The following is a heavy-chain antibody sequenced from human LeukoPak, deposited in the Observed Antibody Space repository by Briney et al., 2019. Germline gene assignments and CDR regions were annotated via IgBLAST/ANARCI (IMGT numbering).Heavy chain of an antibody. CDR1: GFTFSSYA. Sequence: GGSLRLSCAASGFTFSSYAMSWVRQAPGKGLEWVSAISGSGGSTYYADSVKGRFTISRDNSKNTLYLQMNSLRVEDTAIYYCAFPAHHWLVRGAFDIWGQGTVVTVSS. V-gene: IGHV3-23*01. D-gene: IGHD6-19*01. CDR3: AFPAHHWLVRGAFDI. J-gene: IGHJ3*02. CDR2: ISGSGGST.